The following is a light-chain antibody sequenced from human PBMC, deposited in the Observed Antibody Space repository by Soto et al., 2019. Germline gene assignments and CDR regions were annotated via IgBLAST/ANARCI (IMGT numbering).Light chain of an antibody. V-gene: IGLV1-51*01. J-gene: IGLJ1*01. Sequence: QCVLTQPPSVSAAPGQKVTISCSGSSSNIGGNSVSWYQQLPGTAPKLLIYDDNKRPSGIPDRFSGSKSGTSATLGITGFQTGDEADYYCGSWDSSLSAYVFGTGTKVTV. CDR3: GSWDSSLSAYV. CDR1: SSNIGGNS. CDR2: DDN.